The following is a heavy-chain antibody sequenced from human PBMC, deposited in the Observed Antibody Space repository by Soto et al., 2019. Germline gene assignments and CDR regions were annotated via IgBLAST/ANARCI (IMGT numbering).Heavy chain of an antibody. D-gene: IGHD2-2*01. CDR3: AKVPPHCSSTSCYGGDY. V-gene: IGHV3-23*01. CDR2: ISGSGGST. J-gene: IGHJ4*02. Sequence: GGSLRLSCAASGFTFSSYAMSWVRQAPGKGLEWVSAISGSGGSTYYADSVKGRFTISRDNSKNTLYLQMNSLRAEDTAVYYCAKVPPHCSSTSCYGGDYWGQGTLVTVSS. CDR1: GFTFSSYA.